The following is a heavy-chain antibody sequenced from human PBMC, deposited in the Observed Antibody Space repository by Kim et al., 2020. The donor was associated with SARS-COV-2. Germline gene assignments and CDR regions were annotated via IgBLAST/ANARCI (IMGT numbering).Heavy chain of an antibody. CDR2: INSDGSST. CDR1: GFTFSSYW. CDR3: ARGYGVVAATPAFDI. Sequence: GGSLRLSCAASGFTFSSYWMHWVRQAPGKGLVWVSRINSDGSSTSYADSVKGRFTISRDNAKNTLYLQMNSLRAEDTAVYYCARGYGVVAATPAFDIWGQGTMVTVSS. J-gene: IGHJ3*02. V-gene: IGHV3-74*01. D-gene: IGHD2-15*01.